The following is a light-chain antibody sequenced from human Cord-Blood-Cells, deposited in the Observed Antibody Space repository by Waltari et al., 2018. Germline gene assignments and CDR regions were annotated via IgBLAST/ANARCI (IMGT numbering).Light chain of an antibody. Sequence: IQMNQSPSSLSASVGDRVTITCRASQSISSYLNWNQQKPGKAPKLLIYAASSLQSGVPSRFSGSGSGTDFTLTISRLQPEDFATYYCQQSYSTPITFGQGTRLEIK. V-gene: IGKV1-39*01. CDR3: QQSYSTPIT. J-gene: IGKJ5*01. CDR2: AAS. CDR1: QSISSY.